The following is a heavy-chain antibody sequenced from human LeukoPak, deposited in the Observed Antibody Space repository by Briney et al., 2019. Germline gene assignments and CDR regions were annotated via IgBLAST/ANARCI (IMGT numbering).Heavy chain of an antibody. J-gene: IGHJ4*02. CDR1: GFTFSSYW. V-gene: IGHV3-23*01. Sequence: GGSLRLSCAASGFTFSSYWMHWVRQAPGKGLEWVSAISGSDDNTYYADSVRGRFTISRDSSSNMLYLQMNSLRGEDTAIYYCVRDGWDYWGQGTLVTVSS. CDR2: ISGSDDNT. CDR3: VRDGWDY.